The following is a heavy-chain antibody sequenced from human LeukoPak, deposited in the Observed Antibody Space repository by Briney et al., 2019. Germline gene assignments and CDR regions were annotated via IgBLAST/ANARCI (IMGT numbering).Heavy chain of an antibody. Sequence: ALVKVSCKASGYTFTSYDINWVRQAPGQGLEWMGIINPSGGSTSYAQKFQGRVTMTRDTSTSTVYMELSSLRSEDTAVYYCARGSTMIVVALNAEYFQHWGQGTLVTVSS. CDR1: GYTFTSYD. CDR2: INPSGGST. J-gene: IGHJ1*01. V-gene: IGHV1-46*01. CDR3: ARGSTMIVVALNAEYFQH. D-gene: IGHD3-22*01.